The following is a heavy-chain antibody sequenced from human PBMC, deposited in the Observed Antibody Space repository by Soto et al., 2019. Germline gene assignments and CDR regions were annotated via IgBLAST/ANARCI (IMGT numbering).Heavy chain of an antibody. CDR1: GYTFTIYG. V-gene: IGHV1-18*01. CDR2: ISAYNGNT. J-gene: IGHJ6*03. D-gene: IGHD4-17*01. CDR3: ARDSTTGTYYYYYYYMDV. Sequence: ASVKVSCKASGYTFTIYGISWVRQAPGQGLEWMGWISAYNGNTNYAQKLQGRVTMTTDTSTSTAYMELRSLRSDDTAVYYCARDSTTGTYYYYYYYMDVWGKGTTVTVSS.